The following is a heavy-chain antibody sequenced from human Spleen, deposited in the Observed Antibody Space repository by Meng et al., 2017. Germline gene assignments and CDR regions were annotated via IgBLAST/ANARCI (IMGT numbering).Heavy chain of an antibody. CDR3: AGSAVGATTGDY. Sequence: QVQLQQWGEGLLTPSETLSLTCGVYGGSFSGYYWSWIRQPPGKGLEWIGEINHGGSTNYNPSLKSRLTISVDTSKNQFSLKLSSVTAADTAVYYCAGSAVGATTGDYWGQGTLVTVSS. D-gene: IGHD1-26*01. J-gene: IGHJ4*02. CDR2: INHGGST. V-gene: IGHV4-34*01. CDR1: GGSFSGYY.